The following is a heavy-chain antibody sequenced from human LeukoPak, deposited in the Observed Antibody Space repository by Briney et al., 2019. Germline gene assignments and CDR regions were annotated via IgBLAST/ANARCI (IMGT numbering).Heavy chain of an antibody. CDR1: GFTFSSYW. V-gene: IGHV3-74*01. CDR3: ARSNQADDY. Sequence: GSLRLSCAASGFTFSSYWMHWVRQVPGKGLVWAARINPGGSSITYADSVKGRFTISRDNAKNTLYLQMDSLRAEDTGVYYCARSNQADDYWGQGTLVTVSS. J-gene: IGHJ4*02. D-gene: IGHD1-14*01. CDR2: INPGGSSI.